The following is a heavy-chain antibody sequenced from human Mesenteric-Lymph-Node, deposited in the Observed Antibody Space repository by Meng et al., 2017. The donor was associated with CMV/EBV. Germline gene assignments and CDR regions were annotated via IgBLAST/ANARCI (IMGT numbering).Heavy chain of an antibody. CDR3: AREISPYYDYWSSKYNNNYYGMDV. CDR2: IYYTGSPP. V-gene: IGHV4-39*07. J-gene: IGHJ6*02. Sequence: SETLSLTCTVSGGSISSGNHYWVWIRQPPGKGLEWIGSIYYTGSPPYYNPSLKGRVIMSVDTSNDQFSLKLSSVTAADTADYYCAREISPYYDYWSSKYNNNYYGMDVWGQGTTVTVSS. CDR1: GGSISSGNHY. D-gene: IGHD3-3*01.